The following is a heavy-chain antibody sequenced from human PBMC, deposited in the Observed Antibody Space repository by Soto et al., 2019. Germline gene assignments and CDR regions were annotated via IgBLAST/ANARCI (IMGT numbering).Heavy chain of an antibody. Sequence: PGESLKISCKGSGYSFTSYWIGWVRQMPGKGLEWMGIIYPGDSDTRYSPSFQGQVTISADKSISTAYLQWSSLKASDTAMYYCARRAAAGPIVNWFDPWGQGTLVTVSS. V-gene: IGHV5-51*01. CDR3: ARRAAAGPIVNWFDP. CDR1: GYSFTSYW. D-gene: IGHD6-13*01. CDR2: IYPGDSDT. J-gene: IGHJ5*02.